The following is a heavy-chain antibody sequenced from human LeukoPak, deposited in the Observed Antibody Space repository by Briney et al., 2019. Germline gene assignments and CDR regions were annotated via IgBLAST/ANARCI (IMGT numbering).Heavy chain of an antibody. J-gene: IGHJ4*02. D-gene: IGHD6-13*01. CDR3: ARYTITAAGSPFDY. V-gene: IGHV1-2*02. Sequence: ASVKVSFKASGYTFTGYYVHLVRQAPGQGIEWMGWINSHSGGTDYAHKFQGRVTMTRDTSISTAYMELSRLKSDDTAVYYCARYTITAAGSPFDYWGQGTLVTVSS. CDR2: INSHSGGT. CDR1: GYTFTGYY.